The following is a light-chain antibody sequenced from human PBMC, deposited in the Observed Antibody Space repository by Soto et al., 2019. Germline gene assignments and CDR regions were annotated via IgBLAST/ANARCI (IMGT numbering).Light chain of an antibody. CDR1: QSVSSN. CDR3: QHYNNWPPWT. Sequence: EIVMTQSPATLSVSPGERATLSCRASQSVSSNLAWYQQKPGQAPRLLIYVASTRATGIPARFSGSGSGTEFTLTISSLQSEDFAIYYCQHYNNWPPWTFGQGTKVESK. J-gene: IGKJ1*01. V-gene: IGKV3-15*01. CDR2: VAS.